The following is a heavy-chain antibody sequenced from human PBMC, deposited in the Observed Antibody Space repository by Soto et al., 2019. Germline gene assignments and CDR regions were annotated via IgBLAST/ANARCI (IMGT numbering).Heavy chain of an antibody. D-gene: IGHD5-12*01. Sequence: GGSLRLSCAASGFTFSSYWMHWVRQAPGKGLVWVSRINSDGSSTSYADSVKGRFTISRDNAKNTLYLQMNSLRAEDTAVYYCATRGGWSYGMDVWGQGTTVTVSS. CDR3: ATRGGWSYGMDV. CDR2: INSDGSST. V-gene: IGHV3-74*01. J-gene: IGHJ6*02. CDR1: GFTFSSYW.